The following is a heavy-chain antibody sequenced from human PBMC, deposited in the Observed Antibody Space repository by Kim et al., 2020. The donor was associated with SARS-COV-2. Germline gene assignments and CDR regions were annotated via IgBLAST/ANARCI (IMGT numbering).Heavy chain of an antibody. J-gene: IGHJ4*02. CDR3: ARGVPGY. CDR2: RSST. V-gene: IGHV4-34*01. Sequence: RSSTNYNPSLKSRVTLSVDTSKNQFSLKRTSGTAADTAVYYCARGVPGYWGQGTLVTVSS.